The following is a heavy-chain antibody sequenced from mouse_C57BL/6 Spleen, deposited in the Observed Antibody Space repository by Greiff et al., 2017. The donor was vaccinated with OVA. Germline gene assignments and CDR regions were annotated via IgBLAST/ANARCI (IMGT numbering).Heavy chain of an antibody. CDR3: ARIVYYGYQLTEDY. Sequence: EVQLVESVAELVRPGASVTLSCTASGFNIKNTYMHWVQQRPEQGLEWIGRIDPANGNTKYAPKFQGKSTITADTSSNTAYLQHSSLTSEDTAIDYCARIVYYGYQLTEDYWGQGTTLTVSS. J-gene: IGHJ2*01. CDR2: IDPANGNT. V-gene: IGHV14-3*01. D-gene: IGHD2-2*01. CDR1: GFNIKNTY.